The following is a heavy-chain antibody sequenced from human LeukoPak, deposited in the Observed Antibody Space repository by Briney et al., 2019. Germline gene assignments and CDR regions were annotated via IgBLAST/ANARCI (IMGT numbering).Heavy chain of an antibody. D-gene: IGHD3-10*01. CDR2: ISSSSSTI. CDR3: ASNSMVRGKGTDY. V-gene: IGHV3-48*04. Sequence: GGSLRLSCAASGFTFSSYSMSWVRQAPGKGLEWVSYISSSSSTIYYADSVKGRFTISRDNAKNSLYLQMNSLRAEDTAVYYCASNSMVRGKGTDYWGQGTLVTVSS. J-gene: IGHJ4*02. CDR1: GFTFSSYS.